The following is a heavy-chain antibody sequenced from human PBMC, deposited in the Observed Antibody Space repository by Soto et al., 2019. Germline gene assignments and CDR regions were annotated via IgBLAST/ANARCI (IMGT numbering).Heavy chain of an antibody. D-gene: IGHD5-12*01. CDR3: ARGQEGVVATH. CDR2: VKDGGHT. CDR1: GGSLSGYY. V-gene: IGHV4-34*01. Sequence: QVQLQQWGAGLLKPSETLSLNCAVTGGSLSGYYWSWIRQPPGKGLEWIGEVKDGGHTNYSPSLRGRVTISSDTPNNQFSLRLNSVTAADPGVYYCARGQEGVVATHWDQGSLVTVSS. J-gene: IGHJ4*02.